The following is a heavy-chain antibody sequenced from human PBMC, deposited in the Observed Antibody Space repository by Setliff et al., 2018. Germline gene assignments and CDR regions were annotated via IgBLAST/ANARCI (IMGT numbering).Heavy chain of an antibody. D-gene: IGHD1-7*01. Sequence: GGSLRLSCAASGFTFSIYSMHWIRQAPGKGLEWVSSINSGGNTIYFADSVKGRFTVSRDNAKNSLYLQLDSLTADDTAVYYCARGSLSGTTYPSDYWGQGTLVTVSS. CDR3: ARGSLSGTTYPSDY. V-gene: IGHV3-48*04. CDR2: INSGGNTI. CDR1: GFTFSIYS. J-gene: IGHJ4*02.